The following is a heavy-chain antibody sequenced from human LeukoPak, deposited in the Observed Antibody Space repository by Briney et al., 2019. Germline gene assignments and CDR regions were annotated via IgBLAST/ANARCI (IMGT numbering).Heavy chain of an antibody. D-gene: IGHD6-19*01. Sequence: SETLSLTCAVYGGSFSGYYWSWIRQPPGKGLEWIGEINHSGSTNYNPSLKSRVTISVDTSKNQFSLKLSSVTAADTAVYYCARAALRGAVAVRSRASTLDYWGQGTLVTVSS. CDR1: GGSFSGYY. J-gene: IGHJ4*02. V-gene: IGHV4-34*01. CDR3: ARAALRGAVAVRSRASTLDY. CDR2: INHSGST.